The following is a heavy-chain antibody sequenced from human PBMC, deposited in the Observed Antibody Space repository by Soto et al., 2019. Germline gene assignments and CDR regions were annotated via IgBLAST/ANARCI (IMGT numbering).Heavy chain of an antibody. J-gene: IGHJ4*02. CDR2: IYYSGST. V-gene: IGHV4-59*01. D-gene: IGHD3-22*01. CDR1: GGSISSYY. CDR3: ARERDSSGYYHLFDY. Sequence: PSETLSLTCTVSGGSISSYYWSWIRQPPGKGLEWIGYIYYSGSTNYNPSLKSRVTISVDTSKNQFSLKLSSVTAADTAVYYCARERDSSGYYHLFDYWGQGTLVTVSS.